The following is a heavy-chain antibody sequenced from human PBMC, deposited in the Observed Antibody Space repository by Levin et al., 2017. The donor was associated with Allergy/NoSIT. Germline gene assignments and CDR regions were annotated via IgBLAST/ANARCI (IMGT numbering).Heavy chain of an antibody. CDR1: GFTFSNCA. Sequence: PGGSLRLSCAASGFTFSNCAMSWVRQAPGKGLEWVSGISASATSTYYVDSVKGRFTISRDNSRNTLYLQMNSLRAEDTAVYFCAAGGQYSYGGIDYWGQGTLVTVSS. D-gene: IGHD5-18*01. CDR3: AAGGQYSYGGIDY. J-gene: IGHJ4*02. V-gene: IGHV3-23*01. CDR2: ISASATST.